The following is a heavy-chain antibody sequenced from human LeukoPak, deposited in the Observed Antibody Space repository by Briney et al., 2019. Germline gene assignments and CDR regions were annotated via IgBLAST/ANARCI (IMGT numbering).Heavy chain of an antibody. Sequence: GGSLRLSCAASGFTFSSYAMSWVRQAPGKGLEWVSGISGSGDSTYYADSVKGRFTISRDNSKNMLYLQMNSLRAEDTAVYYCAKGYCSSTSCFARPHSWGQGTLVTVSS. CDR1: GFTFSSYA. D-gene: IGHD2-2*01. CDR2: ISGSGDST. V-gene: IGHV3-23*01. CDR3: AKGYCSSTSCFARPHS. J-gene: IGHJ4*02.